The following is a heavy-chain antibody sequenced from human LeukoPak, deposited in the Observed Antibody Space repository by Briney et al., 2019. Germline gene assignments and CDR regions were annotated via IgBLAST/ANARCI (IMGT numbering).Heavy chain of an antibody. CDR3: ASYTAITPTFDH. J-gene: IGHJ4*02. D-gene: IGHD5-18*01. Sequence: PSETLSLTCTVSGGSISSGSYYWSWIRQPAGKGLEWIGRIYTSGSTNYNPSLKSRVTISVDTSKNQFSLKLSSVTAADTAVYYCASYTAITPTFDHWGQGTLVTVSS. CDR2: IYTSGST. CDR1: GGSISSGSYY. V-gene: IGHV4-61*02.